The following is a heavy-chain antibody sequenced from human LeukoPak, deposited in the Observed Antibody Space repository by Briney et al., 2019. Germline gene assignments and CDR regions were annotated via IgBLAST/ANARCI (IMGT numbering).Heavy chain of an antibody. Sequence: GGSLRLSCAASGFTFNKYYIHWVRQAPGKGLVWVSRVNGVGSEGIYADSVKGRSSIFRDNAKNTVYLQMNSLTAEDTAMYYCVRDWDHYDFDSWGQGTLVTVAS. CDR3: VRDWDHYDFDS. V-gene: IGHV3-74*01. D-gene: IGHD3-16*01. J-gene: IGHJ5*01. CDR2: VNGVGSEG. CDR1: GFTFNKYY.